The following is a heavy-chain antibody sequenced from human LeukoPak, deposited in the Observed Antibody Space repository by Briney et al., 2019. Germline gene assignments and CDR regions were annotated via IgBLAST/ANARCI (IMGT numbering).Heavy chain of an antibody. CDR2: IYTSGST. CDR3: ARWVGSYGYSDFDY. Sequence: SEILSLTCTVSGGSISSGSYYWSWIRQPAGKGLEWIGRIYTSGSTNYNPSLKSRVTISVDTSKNQFSLKLSSVTAADTAVYYCARWVGSYGYSDFDYWGQGTLVTVSS. D-gene: IGHD5-18*01. J-gene: IGHJ4*02. CDR1: GGSISSGSYY. V-gene: IGHV4-61*02.